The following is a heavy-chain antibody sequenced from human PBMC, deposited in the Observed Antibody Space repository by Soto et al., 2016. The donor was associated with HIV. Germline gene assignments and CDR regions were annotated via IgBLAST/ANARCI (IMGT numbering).Heavy chain of an antibody. CDR1: GGSISSSNW. V-gene: IGHV4-4*02. J-gene: IGHJ4*02. Sequence: QVQLQESGPGLVKPSGTLSLTCAVSGGSISSSNWWIWVRQPPGKGLEWIGEIYFSGRTNYNPSLKSRVTISVDKSKNQFSLKLTSVTAADTAVYYCATEGRRGNRVLDYWGQGTLVSVSX. D-gene: IGHD3-16*01. CDR2: IYFSGRT. CDR3: ATEGRRGNRVLDY.